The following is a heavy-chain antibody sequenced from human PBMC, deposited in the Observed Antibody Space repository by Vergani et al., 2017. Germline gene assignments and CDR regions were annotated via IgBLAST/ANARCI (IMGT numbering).Heavy chain of an antibody. Sequence: QVQLVQSGAEVKKPGASVQVSCKASGYTFTGYYMHWVRQAPGQGLEWMGWINPNSGGTNYAQKFQGRVTMTRDTSISTAYMELSRLRSDDTAVYYCARXHYYDSSGYYPFDYWGQGTLVTVSS. CDR1: GYTFTGYY. CDR2: INPNSGGT. D-gene: IGHD3-22*01. V-gene: IGHV1-2*02. J-gene: IGHJ4*02. CDR3: ARXHYYDSSGYYPFDY.